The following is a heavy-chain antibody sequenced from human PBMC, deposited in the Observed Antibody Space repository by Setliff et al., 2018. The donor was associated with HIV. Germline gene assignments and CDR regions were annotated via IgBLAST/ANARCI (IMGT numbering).Heavy chain of an antibody. V-gene: IGHV4-34*01. CDR1: GVSFSGYY. J-gene: IGHJ3*02. CDR2: IDHSGST. CDR3: ARESLNWGELSSNPDASDI. Sequence: PSETLSLTCAVYGVSFSGYYWNWIRQNPGKGLEWIGEIDHSGSTNYNPSLKSRVTISLDTSKNHLPLKLRSVTAADTAVYYCARESLNWGELSSNPDASDIWGQGTMVTVSS. D-gene: IGHD3-16*02.